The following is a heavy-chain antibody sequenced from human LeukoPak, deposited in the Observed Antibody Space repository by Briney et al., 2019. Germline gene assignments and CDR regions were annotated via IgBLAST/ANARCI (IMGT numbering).Heavy chain of an antibody. V-gene: IGHV4-38-2*01. CDR2: IYHSGST. Sequence: PSETLSLTSAVSGYSISSGRYWGWIRQPPGKGLEWIGSIYHSGSTFYNPSLKSRVTISIDPSKNQFSLRLTSVTATDTALYYCASDSQIRWYYSWGQGYLVTVSS. CDR1: GYSISSGRY. D-gene: IGHD4-23*01. J-gene: IGHJ4*02. CDR3: ASDSQIRWYYS.